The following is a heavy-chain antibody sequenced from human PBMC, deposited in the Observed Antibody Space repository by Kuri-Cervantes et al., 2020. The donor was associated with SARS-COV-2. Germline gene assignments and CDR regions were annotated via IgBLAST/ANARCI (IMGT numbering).Heavy chain of an antibody. D-gene: IGHD3-3*01. CDR2: INPNSGGT. V-gene: IGHV1-2*02. CDR1: GYTFTGYH. J-gene: IGHJ2*01. Sequence: ASVKVSCKASGYTFTGYHMHWVRQAPGQGLEWMGWINPNSGGTNYAQKFQGRVTMTRDKSISTAYMELSRLRSDDTAVYYCARGYTIFGVVGYLDLWGRGTMVTVSS. CDR3: ARGYTIFGVVGYLDL.